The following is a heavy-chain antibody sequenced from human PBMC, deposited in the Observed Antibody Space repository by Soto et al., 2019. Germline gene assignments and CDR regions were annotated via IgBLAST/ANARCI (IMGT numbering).Heavy chain of an antibody. CDR3: ASLYDSSGYYYAEVFDY. D-gene: IGHD3-22*01. CDR1: GFTFSSYA. J-gene: IGHJ4*02. CDR2: ISYDGSNK. V-gene: IGHV3-30-3*01. Sequence: QVQLVESGGGVVQPGRSLRLSCAASGFTFSSYAMHWVRQAPGKGLEWVAVISYDGSNKYYADSVKGRFTISRDNSKNTLYLQMNSLRAEDTAVYYCASLYDSSGYYYAEVFDYWGQGTLVTVSS.